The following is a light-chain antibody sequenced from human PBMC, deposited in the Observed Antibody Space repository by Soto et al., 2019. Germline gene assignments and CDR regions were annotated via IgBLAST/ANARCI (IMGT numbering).Light chain of an antibody. CDR3: QQYNDRFPYT. CDR1: QSISTW. J-gene: IGKJ2*01. CDR2: KAS. Sequence: DIQLTQSPSTLSASVGDRVTITCRASQSISTWLAWYQQKPGTAPKLLIYKASTLESGVPSRFSGSRAGTEFTLIVRSLQPDDSATYYCQQYNDRFPYTFGQGTKLEIK. V-gene: IGKV1-5*03.